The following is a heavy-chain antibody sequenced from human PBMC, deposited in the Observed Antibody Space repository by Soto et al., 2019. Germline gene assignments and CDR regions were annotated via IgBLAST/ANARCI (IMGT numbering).Heavy chain of an antibody. J-gene: IGHJ6*02. V-gene: IGHV1-69*13. D-gene: IGHD5-12*01. CDR2: IIPIFGTA. CDR1: GGTFSSYA. CDR3: ARDRGGGYVSQFVDYCYGKDV. Sequence: SVKVSCKASGGTFSSYAISWVRQAPGQGLEWMGGIIPIFGTANYAQKFQGRVTITADESTSTAYMELSSLRSEDTAVYYCARDRGGGYVSQFVDYCYGKDVWGQGTTVTVSS.